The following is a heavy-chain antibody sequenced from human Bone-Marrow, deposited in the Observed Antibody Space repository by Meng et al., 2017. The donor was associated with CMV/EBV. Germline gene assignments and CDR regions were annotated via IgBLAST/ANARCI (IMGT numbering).Heavy chain of an antibody. V-gene: IGHV3-20*04. J-gene: IGHJ4*02. D-gene: IGHD1-26*01. CDR3: ARWVIVGATFFDY. CDR1: GFTFDDYG. Sequence: GESLKISCAASGFTFDDYGMSWVRQAPGKGLEWVSGINWNGGSTGYADSVKGRFTISRDNAKNSLYLQMNSLRAEDTALYYCARWVIVGATFFDYWGQGNLVTVSS. CDR2: INWNGGST.